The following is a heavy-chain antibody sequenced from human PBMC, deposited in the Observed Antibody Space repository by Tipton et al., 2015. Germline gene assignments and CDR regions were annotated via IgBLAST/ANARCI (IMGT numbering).Heavy chain of an antibody. CDR2: ISRSGST. CDR3: ARDVVPNWFEP. J-gene: IGHJ5*02. CDR1: DDSLSGGGFY. V-gene: IGHV4-31*03. Sequence: TLSLTCTVSDDSLSGGGFYWSWIRHLPGKGLEWIGDISRSGSTDYNPSLQSRLTISVDTSKNEFSLSLTSVSAADTAIYYCARDVVPNWFEPWGQGILVTVSS.